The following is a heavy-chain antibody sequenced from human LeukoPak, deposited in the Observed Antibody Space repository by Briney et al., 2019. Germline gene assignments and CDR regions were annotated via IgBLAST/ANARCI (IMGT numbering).Heavy chain of an antibody. D-gene: IGHD3-3*01. CDR3: AKVTYYDFWSGYSNWFDP. Sequence: SQTLSLTCTVSGGSISSGGYYWSWIRQPPGKGLEWIGYIYHSGSTYYNPSLKSRVTISVDRSKNQFSLKLSSVTAADTAVYYCAKVTYYDFWSGYSNWFDPWGQGTLVTVSS. CDR2: IYHSGST. J-gene: IGHJ5*02. CDR1: GGSISSGGYY. V-gene: IGHV4-30-2*01.